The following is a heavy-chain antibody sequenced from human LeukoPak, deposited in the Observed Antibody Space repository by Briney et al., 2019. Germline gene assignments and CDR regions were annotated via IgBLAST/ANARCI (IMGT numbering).Heavy chain of an antibody. Sequence: GGSLRLSCSASGFTFSSYAMHWVRHAPGEGLEWVSAISDSGGTTYYADSVKGRFTISRDNSKNTLYLQMNSLRAGDTAIYYCAKLTRGYCSSTACPNWLDPWGQGTLVTVSS. CDR3: AKLTRGYCSSTACPNWLDP. J-gene: IGHJ5*02. D-gene: IGHD2-2*01. CDR2: ISDSGGTT. CDR1: GFTFSSYA. V-gene: IGHV3-23*01.